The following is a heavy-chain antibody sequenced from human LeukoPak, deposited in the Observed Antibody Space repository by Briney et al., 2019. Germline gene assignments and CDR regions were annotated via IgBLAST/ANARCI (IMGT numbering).Heavy chain of an antibody. D-gene: IGHD1-26*01. V-gene: IGHV3-30-3*01. CDR1: GFTFSSYA. Sequence: GGSLRLSCVASGFTFSSYAMHWVRQAPGKGLEWVAVISYDGSNKYYADSVKGRFTMSRDNSKNTLYLQMNSLRAEDTAVYYCARGGSYHTYYYYGMDVWGQGTAVTVYS. CDR2: ISYDGSNK. CDR3: ARGGSYHTYYYYGMDV. J-gene: IGHJ6*02.